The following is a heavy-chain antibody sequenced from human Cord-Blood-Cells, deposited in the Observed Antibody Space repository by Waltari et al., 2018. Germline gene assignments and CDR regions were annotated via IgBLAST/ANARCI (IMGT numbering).Heavy chain of an antibody. CDR3: ASGLSDVDTAMVYY. CDR1: GYSFTSYW. J-gene: IGHJ4*02. D-gene: IGHD5-18*01. V-gene: IGHV5-51*03. CDR2: IYPGDTNN. Sequence: EVQLVHSGAEVKKPGESLKISCKGSGYSFTSYWIGWVRQMPAKGLEGMGIIYPGDTNNRYSPSFQGQVTLSADTSISTAYLQWSSLKASDTAMYYCASGLSDVDTAMVYYWGEGTLVTVSS.